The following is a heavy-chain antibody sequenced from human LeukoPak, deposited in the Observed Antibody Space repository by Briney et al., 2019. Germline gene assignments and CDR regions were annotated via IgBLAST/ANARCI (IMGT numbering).Heavy chain of an antibody. Sequence: GPVKVSCKASGYTFSAYYIHWVRQAPGQGLEWIGLIKPDSGDTNYAQKFRGRVTMTRDTSITTAYMELNRLTSDDTALYYCVRDRPHNWFDPWGQGTLVTVSS. J-gene: IGHJ5*02. CDR1: GYTFSAYY. CDR3: VRDRPHNWFDP. V-gene: IGHV1-2*02. CDR2: IKPDSGDT.